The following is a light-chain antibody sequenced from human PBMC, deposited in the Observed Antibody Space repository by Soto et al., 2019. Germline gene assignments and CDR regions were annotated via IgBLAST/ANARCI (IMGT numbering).Light chain of an antibody. J-gene: IGKJ1*01. CDR1: QSISNY. CDR2: DAS. CDR3: QLRSNWPPTWT. Sequence: EIVLTQSPATLSLSPGERATLSCRASQSISNYLAWYQHKPGQAPRLLIYDASSRATGIPARFGGSGSGTDFTLTLSSLEPEDFAVYFCQLRSNWPPTWTFGQGTKVEVK. V-gene: IGKV3-11*01.